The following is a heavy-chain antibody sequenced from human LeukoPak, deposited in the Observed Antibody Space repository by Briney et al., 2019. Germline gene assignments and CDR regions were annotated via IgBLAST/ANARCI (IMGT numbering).Heavy chain of an antibody. CDR2: INPNSGGT. Sequence: GASVKVSCKASGYTFTGYYMHWVRQAPGQGLEWMGRINPNSGGTNYAQKFQGRVTMTRDTSISTAYVELSRLRSDDTAVYYCARDRGELGDEGWFDPWGQGTLVTVSS. CDR3: ARDRGELGDEGWFDP. J-gene: IGHJ5*02. V-gene: IGHV1-2*06. D-gene: IGHD7-27*01. CDR1: GYTFTGYY.